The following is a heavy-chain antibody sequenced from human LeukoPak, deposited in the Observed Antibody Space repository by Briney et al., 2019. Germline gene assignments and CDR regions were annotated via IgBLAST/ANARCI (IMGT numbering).Heavy chain of an antibody. J-gene: IGHJ6*03. CDR2: IIPIFGTA. CDR3: ASRGSYYYYYYYMDV. Sequence: ASVKVSCKASGGTFSSYAISWVRQAPGQGLEWMGGIIPIFGTANYAQKFQGRVTITADKSTSTAYMELSSLRSEDTAVYYCASRGSYYYYYYYMDVWGKGTTVTVSS. CDR1: GGTFSSYA. V-gene: IGHV1-69*06. D-gene: IGHD1-26*01.